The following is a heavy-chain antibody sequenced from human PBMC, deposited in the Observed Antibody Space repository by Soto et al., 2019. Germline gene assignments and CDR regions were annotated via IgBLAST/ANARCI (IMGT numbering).Heavy chain of an antibody. CDR2: ISSSSSTI. CDR3: ARAARIGYCSGGSCSPVDY. J-gene: IGHJ4*02. V-gene: IGHV3-48*01. D-gene: IGHD2-15*01. Sequence: GGSLRLSCAASGFTFSSYSMNWVRQAPGKGLEWVSYISSSSSTIYYADSVKGRFTISRDNAKNSLYLQMNSLRAEDTAVYYCARAARIGYCSGGSCSPVDYWGQGTLVTVSS. CDR1: GFTFSSYS.